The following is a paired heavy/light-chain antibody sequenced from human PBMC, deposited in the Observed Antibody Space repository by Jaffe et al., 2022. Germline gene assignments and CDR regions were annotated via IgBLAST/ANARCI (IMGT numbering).Heavy chain of an antibody. CDR1: GYTFTGYF. CDR2: INPNSGGT. J-gene: IGHJ4*02. D-gene: IGHD6-13*01. Sequence: QVQLVQSGAEVKKPGASVKVSCKASGYTFTGYFMHWVRQAPGQGLEWMGRINPNSGGTNYAQTFQGRVTMTRDTSISTVYMELSGLRSDDTAVYYCARGGGSSWINWGYFDNWGQGTLVTVSS. V-gene: IGHV1-2*06. CDR3: ARGGGSSWINWGYFDN.
Light chain of an antibody. CDR2: DVS. J-gene: IGLJ3*02. V-gene: IGLV2-11*01. CDR1: SSDVGGYNY. Sequence: QSALTQPRSVSGSPGQSVTISCTGTSSDVGGYNYVSWYQQHPDKAPKLMIYDVSKRPSGVPDRFSGSKSGNTASLTISGLQADDEADYYCCSYAGSSLGVFGGGTKLTVL. CDR3: CSYAGSSLGV.